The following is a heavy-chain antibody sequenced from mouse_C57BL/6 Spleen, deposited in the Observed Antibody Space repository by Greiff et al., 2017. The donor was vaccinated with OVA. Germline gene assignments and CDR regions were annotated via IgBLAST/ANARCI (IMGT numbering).Heavy chain of an antibody. J-gene: IGHJ4*01. D-gene: IGHD2-4*01. CDR2: ILPGSGST. Sequence: QLKKPGAELMKPGASVKPSSKATGYTFPGSWLEWVKQRPGHGLEWIGEILPGSGSTNYNEKFKGKATFTADTSSNTAYMQLSSLTTEDSAIYYCARTEYDVRYYAMDYWGQGTSVTVSS. CDR1: GYTFPGSW. CDR3: ARTEYDVRYYAMDY. V-gene: IGHV1-9*01.